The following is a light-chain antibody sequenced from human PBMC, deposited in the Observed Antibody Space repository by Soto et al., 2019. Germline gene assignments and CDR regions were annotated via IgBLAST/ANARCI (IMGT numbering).Light chain of an antibody. J-gene: IGLJ7*01. V-gene: IGLV3-21*04. Sequence: SYELTQPPSVSVAPGQTARITCGGNNIGSKNVHWFQQRPGQAPVLVIYYDTDRPSGIPERFSGSNSGNTATLTISRVEAGDEADYYCQVWDTTDDHAMFGGGTQLTVL. CDR3: QVWDTTDDHAM. CDR2: YDT. CDR1: NIGSKN.